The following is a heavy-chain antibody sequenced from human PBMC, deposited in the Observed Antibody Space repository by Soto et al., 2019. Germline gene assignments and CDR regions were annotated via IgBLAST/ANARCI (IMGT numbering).Heavy chain of an antibody. Sequence: RSVRLDCAASGFTFTDYWMSWVRQAPGKGPEWVANVKQDGSDKYYADSVKGRFTISRDNAKNSLYLQMNSLRAEDTAVYYCARAPYGACVSPGRNWFDRWDQETLVAVSS. V-gene: IGHV3-7*03. CDR3: ARAPYGACVSPGRNWFDR. J-gene: IGHJ5*02. CDR2: VKQDGSDK. CDR1: GFTFTDYW. D-gene: IGHD4-17*01.